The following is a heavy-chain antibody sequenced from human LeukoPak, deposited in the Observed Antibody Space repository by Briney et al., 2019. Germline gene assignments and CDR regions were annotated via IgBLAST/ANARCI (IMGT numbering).Heavy chain of an antibody. Sequence: GGSLRLSCAASGFTFSSYAMHWVRQAPGKGLEWVAVISYDGSNKYYADSVKGRFTISRDNSKNTLYLQMNSLRAEDTAVYYCARDQDSIVVVTAGFDYWGQGTLVTVSS. CDR3: ARDQDSIVVVTAGFDY. CDR2: ISYDGSNK. J-gene: IGHJ4*02. CDR1: GFTFSSYA. D-gene: IGHD2-21*02. V-gene: IGHV3-30-3*01.